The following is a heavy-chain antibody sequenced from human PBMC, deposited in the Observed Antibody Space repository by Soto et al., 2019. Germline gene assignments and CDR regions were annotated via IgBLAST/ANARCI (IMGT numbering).Heavy chain of an antibody. Sequence: ASVKVSGKASGYTFTGYYVHWVRQAPGQGLEWLGWINPIRGNTNYAQKFQGRVTMTRDTSISTAYMELTRLRSDDTAVYYCARVPGLEILDHWGQGTLVTVSS. CDR2: INPIRGNT. CDR3: ARVPGLEILDH. CDR1: GYTFTGYY. D-gene: IGHD1-1*01. J-gene: IGHJ4*02. V-gene: IGHV1-2*02.